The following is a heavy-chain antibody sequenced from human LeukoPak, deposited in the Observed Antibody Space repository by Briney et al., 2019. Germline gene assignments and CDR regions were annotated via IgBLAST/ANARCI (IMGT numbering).Heavy chain of an antibody. D-gene: IGHD3-22*01. J-gene: IGHJ4*02. CDR1: GFTFDYHW. CDR3: AIVDQNFEPSGSRSFHL. CDR2: IKEDGSER. V-gene: IGHV3-7*01. Sequence: GGSLRLSCAASGFTFDYHWMSWVRQAPGKGPEWVANIKEDGSERWYVDSVKGRFTTSRDNAKNSLYLQMNSLRDDHTPVYYCAIVDQNFEPSGSRSFHLWGQGILVTVSS.